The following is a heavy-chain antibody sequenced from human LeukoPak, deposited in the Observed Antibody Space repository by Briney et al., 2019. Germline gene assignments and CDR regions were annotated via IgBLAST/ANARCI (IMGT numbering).Heavy chain of an antibody. D-gene: IGHD2-15*01. Sequence: GGSLRLSCAASGFTFSSYAMSWVRQAPGKGLEWVSAIRGSGGNTYYADSVKGRFTISRDNSKNTLYLQMSSLRAEDTAVYYCAKDRDEYVVVVVAATPGLYYFDYWGQGTLDTVSS. CDR3: AKDRDEYVVVVVAATPGLYYFDY. CDR1: GFTFSSYA. CDR2: IRGSGGNT. V-gene: IGHV3-23*01. J-gene: IGHJ4*02.